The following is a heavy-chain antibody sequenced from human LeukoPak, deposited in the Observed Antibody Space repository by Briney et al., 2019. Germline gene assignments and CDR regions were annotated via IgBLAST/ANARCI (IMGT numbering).Heavy chain of an antibody. CDR2: IYDSRST. CDR1: GGSISSYY. V-gene: IGHV4-4*07. Sequence: ASETLSLTCTVSGGSISSYYWNWIRQPAGKGLEWIGRIYDSRSTNYNPSLKSRVTISVDKSKNQFSLKLTSVTAADTAVYYCARGEGSGWDYFDSWGQGTLVTVSS. J-gene: IGHJ4*02. D-gene: IGHD6-19*01. CDR3: ARGEGSGWDYFDS.